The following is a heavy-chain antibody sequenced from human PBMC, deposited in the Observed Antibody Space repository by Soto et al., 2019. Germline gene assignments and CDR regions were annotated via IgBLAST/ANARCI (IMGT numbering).Heavy chain of an antibody. CDR3: ARGGVTSESRLQFDY. V-gene: IGHV4-4*02. J-gene: IGHJ4*02. CDR2: IYHSGST. CDR1: GGSISSTSW. D-gene: IGHD3-10*01. Sequence: QVQLQESGPGLVKPSGTLSLTCAVSGGSISSTSWWSWVRQPPGKGLEWIGEIYHSGSTNYNSSLKSRVTVAVDTSKNQFSLKMSSVTAADTAVYYCARGGVTSESRLQFDYWGQGTLVTVSS.